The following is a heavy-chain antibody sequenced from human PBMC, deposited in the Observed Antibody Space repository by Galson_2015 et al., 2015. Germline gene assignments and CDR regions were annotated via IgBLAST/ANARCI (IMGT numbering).Heavy chain of an antibody. CDR2: ISGSGGST. Sequence: SLRLSCAASGFTFSSYAMSWVRQAPGKGLEWVSAISGSGGSTYYADSVKGRFTISRDNSKNTLYLQMNSLRAEDTAVYYCAKDRRILEWLFGWFDPWGQGTLVIVSS. CDR1: GFTFSSYA. J-gene: IGHJ5*02. D-gene: IGHD3-3*01. V-gene: IGHV3-23*01. CDR3: AKDRRILEWLFGWFDP.